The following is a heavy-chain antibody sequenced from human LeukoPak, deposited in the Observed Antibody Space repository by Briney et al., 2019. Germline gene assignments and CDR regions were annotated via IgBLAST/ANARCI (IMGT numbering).Heavy chain of an antibody. CDR1: GGTFSSYA. CDR3: ARAQRGPMREDAFDI. V-gene: IGHV1-69*13. J-gene: IGHJ3*02. Sequence: ASVKVSCKASGGTFSSYAISWVRQAPGQGLEWMGGIIPIFGTANYAQKFQGRVTITADESTSTAYMELSSLRSEDTAVYYCARAQRGPMREDAFDIWGQGTMVTASS. CDR2: IIPIFGTA.